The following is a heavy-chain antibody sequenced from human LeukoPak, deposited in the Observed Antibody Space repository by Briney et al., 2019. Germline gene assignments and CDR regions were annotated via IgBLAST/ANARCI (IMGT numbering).Heavy chain of an antibody. CDR1: GFTFDDYA. V-gene: IGHV3-9*01. CDR3: AKDRDGSGSYSN. Sequence: GGSLRLSCAASGFTFDDYAMPWVRQAPGKGLEWVSGISWDSGSIGYADSVKGRFTISRDNAKNSLYLQMNSLRAEDTALYYCAKDRDGSGSYSNWGQGTLVTVSS. J-gene: IGHJ4*02. D-gene: IGHD3-10*01. CDR2: ISWDSGSI.